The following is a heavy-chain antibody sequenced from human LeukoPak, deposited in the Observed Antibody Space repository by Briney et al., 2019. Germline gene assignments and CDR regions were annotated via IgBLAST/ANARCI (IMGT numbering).Heavy chain of an antibody. CDR1: GGSISSSSYY. D-gene: IGHD3-10*01. Sequence: PSETLSLTCTVSGGSISSSSYYWGWIRQPPGKGLEWIGSIYYSGSTYYNPSPKSRVTISVDTSKNQFSLKLSSVTAADTAVYYCARIMVDGSWAMDYWGQGNLVTVSS. J-gene: IGHJ4*02. CDR2: IYYSGST. CDR3: ARIMVDGSWAMDY. V-gene: IGHV4-39*01.